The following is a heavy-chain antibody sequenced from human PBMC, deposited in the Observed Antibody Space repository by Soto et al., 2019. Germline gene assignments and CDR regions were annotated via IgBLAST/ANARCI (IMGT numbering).Heavy chain of an antibody. D-gene: IGHD3-9*01. Sequence: ASVKVSCXASGYTFTSYGISWVRQAPGQGLEWMGWISAYNGNTNYAQKLQGRVTMTTDTSTSTAYMELRSLRSDDTAVYYCARDRAFGDILTGYPNFDYWGQGTLVTVSS. V-gene: IGHV1-18*01. J-gene: IGHJ4*02. CDR2: ISAYNGNT. CDR1: GYTFTSYG. CDR3: ARDRAFGDILTGYPNFDY.